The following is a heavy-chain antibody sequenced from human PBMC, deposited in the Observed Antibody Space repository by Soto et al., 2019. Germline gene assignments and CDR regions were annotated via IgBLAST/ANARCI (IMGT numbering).Heavy chain of an antibody. CDR3: ARGTRYYYDSSGYYFRDAFDI. Sequence: GSGPTLVNPTQTLTLTCTFSGFSLSTSGMCVSWIRQPPGKALEWLALIDWDDDKYYSTSLKTRLTISKDTSKNQVVLTMTNMDPVDTATYYCARGTRYYYDSSGYYFRDAFDIWGQGTMVTVSS. CDR1: GFSLSTSGMC. J-gene: IGHJ3*02. V-gene: IGHV2-70*01. CDR2: IDWDDDK. D-gene: IGHD3-22*01.